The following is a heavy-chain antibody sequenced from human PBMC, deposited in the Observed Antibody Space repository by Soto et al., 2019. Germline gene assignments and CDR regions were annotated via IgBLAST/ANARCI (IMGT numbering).Heavy chain of an antibody. CDR2: IKQDGSEK. CDR3: ARAGSNYFASWSYLPYYMDV. J-gene: IGHJ6*03. V-gene: IGHV3-7*01. Sequence: EVQVVESGGGLVQPGGSLRLSCEASGFTFSSYWMTWVRQAPGKGLEWEANIKQDGSEKYYVDSVQGRFTISRDNAKNTMYLQMNSQRAEDTAVYSCARAGSNYFASWSYLPYYMDVWCKGTTVTVSS. D-gene: IGHD3-10*01. CDR1: GFTFSSYW.